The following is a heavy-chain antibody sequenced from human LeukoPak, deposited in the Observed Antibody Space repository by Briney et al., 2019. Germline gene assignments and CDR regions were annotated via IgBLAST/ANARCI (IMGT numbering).Heavy chain of an antibody. D-gene: IGHD3-10*01. Sequence: GGSLRLSCAASGFTFSSYGMHWVRQAPGKGLEWVAVIWYDGSNKYYADSVKGRFTISRDNSKNTLCLQMNSLRADDTAVFYCAKIRRADDDYWGQGTLVTVPS. V-gene: IGHV3-33*06. J-gene: IGHJ4*02. CDR2: IWYDGSNK. CDR1: GFTFSSYG. CDR3: AKIRRADDDY.